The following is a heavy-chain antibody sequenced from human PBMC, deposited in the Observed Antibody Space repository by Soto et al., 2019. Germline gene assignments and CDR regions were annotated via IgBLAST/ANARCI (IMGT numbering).Heavy chain of an antibody. Sequence: GASGKVSCKVSGYTLTELSMHWVRQAPGKGREWMGGFDPEDGETIYAQKCQGRVTMTEDTSTDTAYMELSSLRSEDTAVYYCATDILTGYPPQGYWVQGTLVTVSS. D-gene: IGHD3-9*01. CDR1: GYTLTELS. CDR3: ATDILTGYPPQGY. J-gene: IGHJ4*02. V-gene: IGHV1-24*01. CDR2: FDPEDGET.